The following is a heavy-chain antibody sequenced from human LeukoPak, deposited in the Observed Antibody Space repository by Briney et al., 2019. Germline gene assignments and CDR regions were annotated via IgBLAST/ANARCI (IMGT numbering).Heavy chain of an antibody. J-gene: IGHJ4*02. V-gene: IGHV4-39*07. CDR2: INHSGST. CDR3: ASQRYPRIRLRSAFDY. CDR1: GGSININTYY. Sequence: PSETLSLTCTVSGGSININTYYWGWIRQPPGKGLEWIGEINHSGSTNYNPSLKSRVTISVDTSKDQFSLKLSPVTAADTAVYYCASQRYPRIRLRSAFDYWGQGTLVTVSS. D-gene: IGHD3-16*01.